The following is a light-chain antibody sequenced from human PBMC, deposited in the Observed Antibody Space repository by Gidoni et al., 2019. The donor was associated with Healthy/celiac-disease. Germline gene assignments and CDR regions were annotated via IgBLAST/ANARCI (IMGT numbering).Light chain of an antibody. V-gene: IGLV1-47*01. CDR1: SSNIGRNY. Sequence: QSVLTQPPSTSGTPGQRVTISCSGSSSNIGRNYVYWDPQPPGTAPKLHIYMNNQRPSGVPDRFSGSTSGTSASLAISGLRSEYAADYYCAAWDDSLSVVFGGGTKLPVL. CDR2: MNN. CDR3: AAWDDSLSVV. J-gene: IGLJ2*01.